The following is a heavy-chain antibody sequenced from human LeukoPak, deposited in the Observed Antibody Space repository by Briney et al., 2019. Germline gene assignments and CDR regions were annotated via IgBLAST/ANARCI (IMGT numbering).Heavy chain of an antibody. Sequence: SEILSLTCTVSGGSISTTGYYWGWIRQPPGKGLEWIGNIYYSGSTYYNPSLNSRLTISVDTSKNQFSLKLSSVTAADTAVYYCTRIPGIVAAGTSPNSFDMWGQGTMVTVSS. CDR3: TRIPGIVAAGTSPNSFDM. CDR1: GGSISTTGYY. J-gene: IGHJ3*02. V-gene: IGHV4-39*07. D-gene: IGHD6-13*01. CDR2: IYYSGST.